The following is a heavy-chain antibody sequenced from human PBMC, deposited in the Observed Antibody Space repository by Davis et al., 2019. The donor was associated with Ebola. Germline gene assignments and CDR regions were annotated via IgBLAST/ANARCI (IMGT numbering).Heavy chain of an antibody. J-gene: IGHJ6*04. V-gene: IGHV4-34*01. CDR2: INHSGST. CDR3: ARGIVATIRGLVYYYYGMDV. Sequence: SETLSLTCTVSGGSISSYYWSWIRQPPGKGLEWIGEINHSGSTNYNPSLKSRVTISVDTSKNQFSLKLSSVTAADTAVYYCARGIVATIRGLVYYYYGMDVWGKRTTVTVSS. D-gene: IGHD5-12*01. CDR1: GGSISSYY.